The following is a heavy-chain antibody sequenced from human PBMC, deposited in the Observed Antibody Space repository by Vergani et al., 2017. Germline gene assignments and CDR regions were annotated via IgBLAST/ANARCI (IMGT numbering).Heavy chain of an antibody. V-gene: IGHV3-9*01. J-gene: IGHJ4*02. CDR1: GFTFDDYA. D-gene: IGHD6-19*01. Sequence: EVQLVESGGGLVQTGRSLRLSCAASGFTFDDYAMHWVRQAPGKGLEWVSGISWNSGSIGYADSVKSRFTISRDNAKNSLYLQMNSLRADDTALYYCAKDSGAVGYFDYWGQGTLVTVSS. CDR2: ISWNSGSI. CDR3: AKDSGAVGYFDY.